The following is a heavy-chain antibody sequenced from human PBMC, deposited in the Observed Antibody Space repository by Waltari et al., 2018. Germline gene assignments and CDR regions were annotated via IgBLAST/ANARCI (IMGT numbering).Heavy chain of an antibody. CDR1: GYTFTSYA. D-gene: IGHD3-10*01. J-gene: IGHJ2*01. Sequence: QVQLVQSGAEVKKPGASVKVSCKASGYTFTSYAMHLVRQAPGQRLEWMGWINAGNGNTKYSQKFQGRVTITRDTSASTAYMELSSLRSEDTAVYYCVAGGRFNWYFDLWGRGTLVTVSS. CDR3: VAGGRFNWYFDL. V-gene: IGHV1-3*01. CDR2: INAGNGNT.